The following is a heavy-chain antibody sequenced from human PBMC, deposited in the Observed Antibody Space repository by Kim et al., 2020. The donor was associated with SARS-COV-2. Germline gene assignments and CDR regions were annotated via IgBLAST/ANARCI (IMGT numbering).Heavy chain of an antibody. J-gene: IGHJ4*02. V-gene: IGHV4-61*08. CDR3: TTYRAGIGGSGY. D-gene: IGHD3-10*01. Sequence: SETLSLTCTVSGASVNSGGYHWSWIRQPPGKGLEWIGFFSSDDSANYNPSLRSRLTISIDMSKNQLSLRLSSVTDADTAVDYCTTYRAGIGGSGYWGQGTLVTVSS. CDR2: FSSDDSA. CDR1: GASVNSGGYH.